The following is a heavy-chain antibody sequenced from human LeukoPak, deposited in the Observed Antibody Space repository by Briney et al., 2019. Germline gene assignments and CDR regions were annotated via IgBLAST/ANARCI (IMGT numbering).Heavy chain of an antibody. CDR3: ARGGPKQLGVPEYYMDV. Sequence: ASVKVSCKASGYTFTSYDINWVRQATGQGLEWMGWMNPNSGKTGYAQKFQGRVTMTRNTSISTAYMELSSLRSEDTAVYYCARGGPKQLGVPEYYMDVWGKATTVTVSS. V-gene: IGHV1-8*01. J-gene: IGHJ6*03. D-gene: IGHD6-6*01. CDR1: GYTFTSYD. CDR2: MNPNSGKT.